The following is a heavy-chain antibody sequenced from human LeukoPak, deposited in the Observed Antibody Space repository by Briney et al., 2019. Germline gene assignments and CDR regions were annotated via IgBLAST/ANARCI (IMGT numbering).Heavy chain of an antibody. CDR2: ISGSGGST. J-gene: IGHJ4*02. Sequence: ETLSLTCTVSGGSISSGSYYWSWVRQAPGKGLEWVSAISGSGGSTYYADSVKGRFTISRDNSKNTLYLQMNSLRAEDTAVYYCAKGPVAAGGYWGQGTLVTVSS. CDR1: GGSISSGSYY. V-gene: IGHV3-23*01. CDR3: AKGPVAAGGY. D-gene: IGHD6-19*01.